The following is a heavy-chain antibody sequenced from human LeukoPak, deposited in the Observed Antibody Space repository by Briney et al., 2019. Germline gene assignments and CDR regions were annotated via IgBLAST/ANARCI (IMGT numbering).Heavy chain of an antibody. CDR2: FDPEDGET. J-gene: IGHJ4*02. V-gene: IGHV1-24*01. CDR1: GYTLTEVS. Sequence: ASVKVSCKVSGYTLTEVSMYWMRHAPGKGIEWMGVFDPEDGETIYAQKFQGRVTMTEDTSTDTAYMELSSLRSEDTAVYYCATGIVVVTAEHYFDYWGQGTLVTVSS. D-gene: IGHD2-21*02. CDR3: ATGIVVVTAEHYFDY.